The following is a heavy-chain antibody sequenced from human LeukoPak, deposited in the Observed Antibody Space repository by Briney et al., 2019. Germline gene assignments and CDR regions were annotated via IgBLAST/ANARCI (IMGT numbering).Heavy chain of an antibody. Sequence: SETLSLTCAVSGGSISSGGYSWSWIRQPPGKGLEWIGYIYHSGSTYYNPSLKSRVTISVDRSKNQFSLKLSSVTAADSAVYYCAREDSSGYYDRPGPYYFDYWGQGTLVTVSS. J-gene: IGHJ4*02. D-gene: IGHD3-22*01. CDR1: GGSISSGGYS. CDR2: IYHSGST. V-gene: IGHV4-30-2*01. CDR3: AREDSSGYYDRPGPYYFDY.